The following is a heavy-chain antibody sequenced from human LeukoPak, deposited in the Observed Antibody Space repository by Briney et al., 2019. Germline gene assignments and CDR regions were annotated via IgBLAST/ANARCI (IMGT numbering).Heavy chain of an antibody. J-gene: IGHJ4*02. CDR3: AKLYGSGTSTNFFDY. D-gene: IGHD3-10*01. CDR1: GDSISSYY. V-gene: IGHV4-59*01. Sequence: PSGTLSLTCSVSGDSISSYYWNWIRQPPGKGLEWIGYIYYSGSTNYNPSLKSRVTISVDTSKNQFSLKLSSVTAADTAVYYCAKLYGSGTSTNFFDYWGQGTLVTVSS. CDR2: IYYSGST.